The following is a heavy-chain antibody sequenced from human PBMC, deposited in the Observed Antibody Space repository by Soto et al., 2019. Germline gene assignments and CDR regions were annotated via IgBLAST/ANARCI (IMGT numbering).Heavy chain of an antibody. CDR3: VGGSHDSYQGSRIVDF. J-gene: IGHJ4*02. CDR2: ITDNGGDS. D-gene: IGHD3-10*01. Sequence: EVQLLESGGGLVQPWGSLRLSCAAYGFTFSSYAMSWVRQAPGEGLGWVSTITDNGGDSKYADSVRGRFTIPRDNSKKILYLQLSNLRAEDSAVQYCVGGSHDSYQGSRIVDFWVRGTLVTVS. V-gene: IGHV3-23*01. CDR1: GFTFSSYA.